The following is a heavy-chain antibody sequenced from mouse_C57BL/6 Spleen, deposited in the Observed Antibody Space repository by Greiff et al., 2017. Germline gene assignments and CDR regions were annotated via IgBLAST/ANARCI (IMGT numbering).Heavy chain of an antibody. D-gene: IGHD3-2*02. V-gene: IGHV5-6*01. CDR3: ARHLDSSGYFDY. J-gene: IGHJ2*01. Sequence: VQLKESGGDLVKPGGSLKLSCAASGFTFSSYGMSWVRQTPDKRLEWVATISSGGSYTYYPDSVKGRFTISRDNAKNTLYLQMSSLKSEDTAMYYCARHLDSSGYFDYWGQGTTLTVSS. CDR1: GFTFSSYG. CDR2: ISSGGSYT.